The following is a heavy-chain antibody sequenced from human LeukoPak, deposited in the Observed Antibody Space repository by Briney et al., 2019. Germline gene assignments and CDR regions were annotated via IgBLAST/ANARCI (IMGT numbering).Heavy chain of an antibody. D-gene: IGHD4-17*01. J-gene: IGHJ4*02. CDR2: IYYSGRP. V-gene: IGHV4-30-4*02. CDR3: AVDAYGDYDYFDY. CDR1: GGSISSGDYY. Sequence: SDTLSLTCTVSGGSISSGDYYWSWIRQPPGKGLEWIGYIYYSGRPYYNPSLKSRVTISVDTSKNQFSLKLSSVTAADTAVYYCAVDAYGDYDYFDYWGQGTLVTVSS.